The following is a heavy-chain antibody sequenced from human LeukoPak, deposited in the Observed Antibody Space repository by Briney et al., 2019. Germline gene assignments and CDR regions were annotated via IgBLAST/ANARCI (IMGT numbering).Heavy chain of an antibody. Sequence: PGGSLRLSCAVSGFTFSNSWMNWVRQAPGKGLEWVADIKQDGSEKYYVDSVKGRFGISRDNAKNSLFLQMNNLRAEDTAIYYCAKYDSGYSLDYWGQGTLVIVSS. D-gene: IGHD2/OR15-2a*01. CDR2: IKQDGSEK. CDR3: AKYDSGYSLDY. V-gene: IGHV3-7*03. J-gene: IGHJ4*02. CDR1: GFTFSNSW.